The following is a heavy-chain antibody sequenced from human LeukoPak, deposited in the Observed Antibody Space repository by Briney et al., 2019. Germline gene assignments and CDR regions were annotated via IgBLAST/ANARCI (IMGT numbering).Heavy chain of an antibody. D-gene: IGHD1-26*01. CDR2: ISGGGDGT. V-gene: IGHV3-23*01. CDR3: ASEGVGALDY. CDR1: GFTFSSYA. Sequence: PGGSLSLSCAASGFTFSSYAMTWVRQAPGKGLEWVSVISGGGDGTNYADSVKGRFTISRDNAKNSLYLQMNSLRAEDTAVYYCASEGVGALDYWGQGTLVTVSS. J-gene: IGHJ4*02.